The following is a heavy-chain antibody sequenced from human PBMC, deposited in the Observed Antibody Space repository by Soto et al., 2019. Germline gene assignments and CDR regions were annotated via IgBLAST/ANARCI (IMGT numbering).Heavy chain of an antibody. CDR2: IDNDGSAT. J-gene: IGHJ4*02. CDR3: ARDNWNSY. CDR1: GFTFNIYW. D-gene: IGHD1-1*01. Sequence: EVQLVESGGGLVQPGGSLRLSCVASGFTFNIYWMHWVRQAPGKGLEWVSRIDNDGSATTYADSVKGRFTISRDNAKNTLFLQMNTLRVDDTAVYYCARDNWNSYWGQGTLATVSS. V-gene: IGHV3-74*01.